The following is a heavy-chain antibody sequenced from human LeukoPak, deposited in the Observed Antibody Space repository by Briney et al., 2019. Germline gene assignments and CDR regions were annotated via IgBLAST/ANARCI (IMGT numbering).Heavy chain of an antibody. CDR1: GFTFSSYA. D-gene: IGHD5-18*01. Sequence: GRSLRLSCAASGFTFSSYAISWVRQAPGQGLEWMGGIIPIFGTANYAQKFQGRVTFTADESTSTAYMELSSLRSEDTAVYYCARGGYSYGLYYFDYWGQGTLVTVSS. V-gene: IGHV1-69*01. CDR3: ARGGYSYGLYYFDY. CDR2: IIPIFGTA. J-gene: IGHJ4*02.